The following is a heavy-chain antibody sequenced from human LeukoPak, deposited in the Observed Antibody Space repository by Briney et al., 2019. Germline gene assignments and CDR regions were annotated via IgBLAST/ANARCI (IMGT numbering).Heavy chain of an antibody. Sequence: GGSLRLSCAASGFTFSFYDMHWVRQVAGKGLEWVSTIGSAGDTHYPDSVKGRFTISRENAKNSLYLQMNSLRAGDTAVYHCARLKARSYGSDAFDLCGQGTMVTVSS. CDR3: ARLKARSYGSDAFDL. J-gene: IGHJ3*01. CDR2: IGSAGDT. CDR1: GFTFSFYD. V-gene: IGHV3-13*04. D-gene: IGHD5-18*01.